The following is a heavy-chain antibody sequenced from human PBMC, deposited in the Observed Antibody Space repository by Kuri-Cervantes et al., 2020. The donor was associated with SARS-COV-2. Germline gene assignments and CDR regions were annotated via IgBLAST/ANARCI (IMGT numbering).Heavy chain of an antibody. V-gene: IGHV1-8*03. CDR2: MNPNSGNT. CDR3: ARDSGLAAAGLFDY. CDR1: GGTFSSYA. D-gene: IGHD6-13*01. J-gene: IGHJ4*02. Sequence: ASVKVSCKASGGTFSSYAISWVRQATGQGLEWMGWMNPNSGNTGYAQKFQGRVTITRNTSISTAYMELSSLRSEDTAVYYCARDSGLAAAGLFDYWGQGTLVTVSS.